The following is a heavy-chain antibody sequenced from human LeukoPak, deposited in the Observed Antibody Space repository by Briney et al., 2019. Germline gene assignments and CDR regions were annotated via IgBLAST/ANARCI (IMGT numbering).Heavy chain of an antibody. Sequence: VKPSETLSLTCAVSGYSISSGYYWGCIRQPPGKGLEWIGSMYHTGSTHYNPSLKSRVTISVDTSKNQFSLKLSSVTAADTAVYYCARINYYDSSGYFGYFDYWGQGTLVTVSS. CDR1: GYSISSGYY. CDR3: ARINYYDSSGYFGYFDY. V-gene: IGHV4-38-2*01. D-gene: IGHD3-22*01. J-gene: IGHJ4*02. CDR2: MYHTGST.